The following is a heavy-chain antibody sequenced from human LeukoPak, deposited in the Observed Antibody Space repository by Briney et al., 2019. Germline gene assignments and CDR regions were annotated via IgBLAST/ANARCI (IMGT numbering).Heavy chain of an antibody. V-gene: IGHV3-21*04. D-gene: IGHD3-16*02. CDR2: ISRSSSYI. Sequence: GGSLRLSCAASGFTFSSYSMNWVRQAPGKGLEWVSSISRSSSYIYYADSVKGRFTISRDNAKNSLYLQMNSLRAEDTAVYYCARLQGGGSYRNFDYWGQGTLVTVSS. CDR3: ARLQGGGSYRNFDY. J-gene: IGHJ4*02. CDR1: GFTFSSYS.